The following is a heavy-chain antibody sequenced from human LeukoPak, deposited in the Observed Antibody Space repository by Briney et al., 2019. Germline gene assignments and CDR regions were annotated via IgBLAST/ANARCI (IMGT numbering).Heavy chain of an antibody. CDR3: AKDAFGVVVTAQIDY. V-gene: IGHV3-9*01. Sequence: PGGSLRLSCAASGFTFDDYAMHWVRQAPGKGLEWVSGISWNSGSIGYADSVKGRFTISRDNAKNSLYLQMNSLRAEDTALYYCAKDAFGVVVTAQIDYWGQGTLVTVSP. J-gene: IGHJ4*02. CDR1: GFTFDDYA. D-gene: IGHD2-21*02. CDR2: ISWNSGSI.